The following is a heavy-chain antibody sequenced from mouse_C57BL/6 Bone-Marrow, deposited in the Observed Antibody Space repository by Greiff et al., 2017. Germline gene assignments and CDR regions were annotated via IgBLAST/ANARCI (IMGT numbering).Heavy chain of an antibody. V-gene: IGHV1-55*01. CDR1: GYTFTSYW. CDR2: IYPGSGST. D-gene: IGHD2-1*01. J-gene: IGHJ2*01. CDR3: ARDYYGNFYFDY. Sequence: QVQLQQPGAELVKPGASVKMSCKASGYTFTSYWITWVKQRPGQGLEWIGDIYPGSGSTNYNEKFKSKATLTVDTSSSTAYMQLSSLTSEYSAVYYGARDYYGNFYFDYWGQGTTLTVSS.